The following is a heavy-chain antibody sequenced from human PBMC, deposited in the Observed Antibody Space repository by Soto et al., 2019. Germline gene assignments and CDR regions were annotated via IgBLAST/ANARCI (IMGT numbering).Heavy chain of an antibody. CDR1: GGSISSYY. D-gene: IGHD2-2*01. V-gene: IGHV4-59*01. CDR2: IYYSGST. CDR3: ARGYCSSTSCYEGYYYYYMDV. J-gene: IGHJ6*03. Sequence: TLSLTCTVSGGSISSYYWSWIRQPPGKGLEWIGYIYYSGSTNYNPSLKSRVTISVDTSKNQFSLKLSSVTAADTAVYYCARGYCSSTSCYEGYYYYYMDVWGKGTTVTVSS.